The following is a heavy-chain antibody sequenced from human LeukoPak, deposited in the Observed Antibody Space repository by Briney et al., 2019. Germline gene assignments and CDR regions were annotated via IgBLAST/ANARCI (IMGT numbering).Heavy chain of an antibody. CDR3: ARGTVVVVAAMLDY. D-gene: IGHD2-15*01. CDR2: IIPIFGTA. J-gene: IGHJ4*02. CDR1: GGTFSSYA. V-gene: IGHV1-69*13. Sequence: GASVKVSCKASGGTFSSYAISWVRQAPGQGLEWMGGIIPIFGTANYAQKFQGRVTITADESTSTAYMELSSLRSEDTAVYYCARGTVVVVAAMLDYWGQGTLVTVSS.